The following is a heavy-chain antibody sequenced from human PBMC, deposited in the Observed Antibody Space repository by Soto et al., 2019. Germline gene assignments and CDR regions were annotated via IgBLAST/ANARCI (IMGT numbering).Heavy chain of an antibody. V-gene: IGHV4-59*01. Sequence: SETLSLTCTVSGGSISSYYWSWIRQPPGKGLEWIGYMYNTGSTIYNPSIKSRVTISVDTSKNQFSLKLNSVTAVDTAVYYCARDLWGYCGADCYPLDVWGQGTTVTVSS. J-gene: IGHJ6*02. CDR3: ARDLWGYCGADCYPLDV. CDR1: GGSISSYY. D-gene: IGHD2-21*02. CDR2: MYNTGST.